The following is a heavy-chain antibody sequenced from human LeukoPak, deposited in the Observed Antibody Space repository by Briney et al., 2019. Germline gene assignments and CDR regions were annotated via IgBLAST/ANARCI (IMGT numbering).Heavy chain of an antibody. D-gene: IGHD1-7*01. V-gene: IGHV3-30*02. J-gene: IGHJ4*02. CDR1: GFIFRSYG. CDR2: IGSDGSKK. Sequence: PGGSLRLSCAVSGFIFRSYGMHWVRQAPGEGLEWVAFIGSDGSKKYQADSVKGRFTISRDNSKNTLYLQMNSLRPEDTAVYYCTKDRTATADDDDYWGQGSLVTVSS. CDR3: TKDRTATADDDDY.